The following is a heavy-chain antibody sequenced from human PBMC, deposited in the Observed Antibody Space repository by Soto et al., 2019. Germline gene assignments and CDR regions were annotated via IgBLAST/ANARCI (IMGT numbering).Heavy chain of an antibody. D-gene: IGHD6-6*01. CDR3: ARYSSSSNWFDP. J-gene: IGHJ5*02. V-gene: IGHV4-34*01. Sequence: SETLSLTRDVYGGSFRGYYWSWLRQPPGKGLEWIGEINPSGSTNYNPSLKRRVTISVDTSKNQFSLKLSSVTAADTAVYYCARYSSSSNWFDPWGQGTRVTVSS. CDR1: GGSFRGYY. CDR2: INPSGST.